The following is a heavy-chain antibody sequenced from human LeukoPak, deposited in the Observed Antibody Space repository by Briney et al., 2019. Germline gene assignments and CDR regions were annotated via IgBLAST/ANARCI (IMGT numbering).Heavy chain of an antibody. D-gene: IGHD6-19*01. CDR2: ISHSGST. CDR3: ARVDPKAVASSGYFDY. V-gene: IGHV4-38-2*01. Sequence: SETLSLTCAVSGYSISSGYYWGWIRPPPGKGLEWIGSISHSGSTYYNPSLKSRVTILVDSFKNQFSLNVNSVTAADTAVYYCARVDPKAVASSGYFDYWGQGTLVTVSS. J-gene: IGHJ4*02. CDR1: GYSISSGYY.